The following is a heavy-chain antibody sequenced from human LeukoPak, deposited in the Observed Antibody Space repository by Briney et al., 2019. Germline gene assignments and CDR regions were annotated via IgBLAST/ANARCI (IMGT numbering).Heavy chain of an antibody. CDR3: AREGYCSGGSCYGLSYAFDI. CDR1: GFTFSSYA. Sequence: GGSLRLSCAASGFTFSSYAMHWVRQAPGKGLEWVAVISYDGSNKYYADSVKGRFTISRDNSKNTLYLQMNSLRAEDTAVYYCAREGYCSGGSCYGLSYAFDIWGQGTMVTVSS. V-gene: IGHV3-30*04. J-gene: IGHJ3*02. CDR2: ISYDGSNK. D-gene: IGHD2-15*01.